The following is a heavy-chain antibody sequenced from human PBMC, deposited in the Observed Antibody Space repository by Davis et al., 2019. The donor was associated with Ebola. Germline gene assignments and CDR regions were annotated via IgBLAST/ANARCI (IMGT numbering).Heavy chain of an antibody. CDR2: NKPHDGRT. D-gene: IGHD5-12*01. J-gene: IGHJ3*02. V-gene: IGHV1-46*03. CDR1: GYSFTTYA. CDR3: TTPGGQDSGYDVFDI. Sequence: AASVKVSCKASGYSFTTYAINWVRQAPGQGLEWKGMNKPHDGRTNYAQKFQGRVTVTRDTSTTTVYMDLSSLRSEDTALYYCTTPGGQDSGYDVFDIWGQGTMVTVSS.